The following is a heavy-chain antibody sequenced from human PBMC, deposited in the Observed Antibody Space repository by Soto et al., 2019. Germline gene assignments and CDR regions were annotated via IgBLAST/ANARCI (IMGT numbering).Heavy chain of an antibody. CDR2: INPNSGGT. Sequence: ASVKVSCKASGYTFTGYYMHWVRQAPGLGLEWMGWINPNSGGTNYAQKFQGRVTMTRDTSISTAYMELSRLRSDDTAVYYCARVGIVVVPAATKLFDYWGQGTLVTVSS. D-gene: IGHD2-2*01. CDR1: GYTFTGYY. CDR3: ARVGIVVVPAATKLFDY. J-gene: IGHJ4*02. V-gene: IGHV1-2*02.